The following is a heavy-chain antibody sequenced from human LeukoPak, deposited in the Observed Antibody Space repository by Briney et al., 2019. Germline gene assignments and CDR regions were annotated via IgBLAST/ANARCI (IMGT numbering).Heavy chain of an antibody. CDR2: IYPGDSDT. J-gene: IGHJ4*02. D-gene: IGHD2-15*01. V-gene: IGHV5-51*01. Sequence: GESLKISCKGSGYIFSSYWIAWVRQMPGKGLEWMGIIYPGDSDTRYSPSFQGQVTISADKSISTAYLQWGSLKASDTATYYCARQYCSGGTCYLDYWGQGTPLTVSS. CDR3: ARQYCSGGTCYLDY. CDR1: GYIFSSYW.